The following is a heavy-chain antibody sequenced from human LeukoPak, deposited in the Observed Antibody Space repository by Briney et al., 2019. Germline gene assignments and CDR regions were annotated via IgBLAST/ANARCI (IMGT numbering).Heavy chain of an antibody. Sequence: SETLSLTCTVSGGSISSYYWSWIRQPPGKGLEWIGYIYYSGSTNYNPSLKSRVTISVDTSKNQFSLKLSSVTAADTAVYYCARQWGYCSGGSCYPRWFDPWGQGTLVTVSS. V-gene: IGHV4-59*08. D-gene: IGHD2-15*01. J-gene: IGHJ5*02. CDR3: ARQWGYCSGGSCYPRWFDP. CDR2: IYYSGST. CDR1: GGSISSYY.